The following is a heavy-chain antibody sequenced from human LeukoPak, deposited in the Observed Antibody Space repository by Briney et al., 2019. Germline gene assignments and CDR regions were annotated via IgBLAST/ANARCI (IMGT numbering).Heavy chain of an antibody. CDR1: GYTFTGYY. D-gene: IGHD2-15*01. CDR2: INPNSGGT. V-gene: IGHV1-2*02. Sequence: ASVKVSCKASGYTFTGYYMHWVRQAPGQGLEWMGWINPNSGGTNYAQKFQGRVTMTRDTSISTASMELRRLRSDDTAVYYCARAMCGSGGSGRTGGPFDYWGQGTLVTVSS. J-gene: IGHJ4*02. CDR3: ARAMCGSGGSGRTGGPFDY.